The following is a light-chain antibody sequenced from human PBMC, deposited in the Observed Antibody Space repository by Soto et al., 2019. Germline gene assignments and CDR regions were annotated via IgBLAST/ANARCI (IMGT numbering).Light chain of an antibody. CDR2: AAS. CDR1: QGIGVY. CDR3: QKYNSAPLT. Sequence: DIQMTQSPSSLSASLGDRVTITCRASQGIGVYLAWFQQKPGKVPKLLIYAASALQSGVPSRFSGSGSGTDFTLTISSLQPEDTATYYCQKYNSAPLTFGGGTKVDIK. V-gene: IGKV1-27*01. J-gene: IGKJ4*01.